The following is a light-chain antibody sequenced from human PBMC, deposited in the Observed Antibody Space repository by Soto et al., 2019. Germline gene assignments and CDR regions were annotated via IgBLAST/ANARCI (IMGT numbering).Light chain of an antibody. Sequence: DIQMTQSPSSLSASVGDRVTITCRASQSISSYLNWYQQKPGKAPTLLIYAASSLQSGVPSRFSGSGSGTDFTLTISSLQPEDFATLYCQQSYSTPVFTFGPGTKVDIK. CDR3: QQSYSTPVFT. V-gene: IGKV1-39*01. CDR1: QSISSY. CDR2: AAS. J-gene: IGKJ3*01.